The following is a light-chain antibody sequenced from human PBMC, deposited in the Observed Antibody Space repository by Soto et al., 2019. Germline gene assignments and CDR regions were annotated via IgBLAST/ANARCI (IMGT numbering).Light chain of an antibody. CDR1: QGISSY. Sequence: DIPLTQSPSFLSASVGDTLPVVCGASQGISSYVGWYQKKPGTETQLRIYKASTLKSGVPSRVSGRGSGTECTLTISSLQTDDFATYYCQHYKSYSEAFGQGTKVDIK. CDR3: QHYKSYSEA. CDR2: KAS. J-gene: IGKJ1*01. V-gene: IGKV1-5*03.